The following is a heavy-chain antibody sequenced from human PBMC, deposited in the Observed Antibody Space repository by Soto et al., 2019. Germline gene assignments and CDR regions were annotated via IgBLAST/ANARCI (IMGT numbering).Heavy chain of an antibody. Sequence: VGSLRLSCAASGFTFSSYAMSWVRQAPGKGLEWVSAISGSGGSTYYADSVKGRFTISRDNSKNTLYLQMNSLRAEDTAVYYCALKSLQSRSSWYPYYYYGMDVWGQGTTVTVSS. CDR1: GFTFSSYA. J-gene: IGHJ6*02. CDR3: ALKSLQSRSSWYPYYYYGMDV. D-gene: IGHD6-13*01. V-gene: IGHV3-23*01. CDR2: ISGSGGST.